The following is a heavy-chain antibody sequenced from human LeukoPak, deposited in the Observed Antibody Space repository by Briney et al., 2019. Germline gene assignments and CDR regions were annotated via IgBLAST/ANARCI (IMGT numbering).Heavy chain of an antibody. J-gene: IGHJ6*03. CDR2: INTNTGNP. CDR3: ARARTAYYYYYMDV. Sequence: ASVKVSCKAFGYTFTGYYMHWVRQAPGQGLEWMGWINTNTGNPTYAQGFTGRFVFSLDTSVSTAYLQISSLKAEDTAVYYCARARTAYYYYYMDVWGKGTTVTVSS. CDR1: GYTFTGYY. V-gene: IGHV7-4-1*02. D-gene: IGHD1-1*01.